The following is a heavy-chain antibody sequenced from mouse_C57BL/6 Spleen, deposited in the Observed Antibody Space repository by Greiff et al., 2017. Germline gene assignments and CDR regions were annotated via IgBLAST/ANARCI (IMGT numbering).Heavy chain of an antibody. CDR1: GYSITSGYY. CDR2: ISYDGSN. CDR3: AREPQLGGFAY. V-gene: IGHV3-6*01. D-gene: IGHD4-1*02. Sequence: EVKLMESGPGLVKPSQSLSLTCSVTGYSITSGYYWNWIRQFPGNKLEWMGYISYDGSNNYNPSLINRISITRDTSKNQFFLKLNSVTTEDTATYYCAREPQLGGFAYWGQGTLVTVSA. J-gene: IGHJ3*01.